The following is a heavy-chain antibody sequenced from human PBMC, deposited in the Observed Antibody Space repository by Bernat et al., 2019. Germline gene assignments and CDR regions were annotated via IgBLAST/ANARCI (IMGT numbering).Heavy chain of an antibody. J-gene: IGHJ3*02. CDR3: AKVSFSHAFDI. Sequence: QVQLVESGGGGVQPGGSLRLSCAASGFPFSNEAMHWVRQAPGKGLEWVAFIRYDGSEKYYADSVKRRFTLSRDNSKNTLSLQLNSLRAEDTAVYYCAKVSFSHAFDIWGQGTMVTVSS. CDR2: IRYDGSEK. CDR1: GFPFSNEA. V-gene: IGHV3-30*02.